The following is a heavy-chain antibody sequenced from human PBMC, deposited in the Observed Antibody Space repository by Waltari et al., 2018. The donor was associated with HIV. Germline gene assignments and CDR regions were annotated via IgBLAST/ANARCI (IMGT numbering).Heavy chain of an antibody. D-gene: IGHD4-17*01. V-gene: IGHV3-48*01. CDR2: IRSDGSTI. Sequence: EVQLVESGGGLVQPGGSLRLSCAVSGFTFSDYNMNWVRQAPGKGLEWVSYIRSDGSTIYYAESVTGRFTISRDNAKNSLYLQMNSLRAEDTAVYYCARGGGYGDYRFDPWGQGTLVTVSS. CDR3: ARGGGYGDYRFDP. J-gene: IGHJ5*02. CDR1: GFTFSDYN.